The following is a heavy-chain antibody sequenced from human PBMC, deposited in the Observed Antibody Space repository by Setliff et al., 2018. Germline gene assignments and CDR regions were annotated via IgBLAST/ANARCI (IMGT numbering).Heavy chain of an antibody. J-gene: IGHJ4*02. D-gene: IGHD2-2*01. CDR1: GYTFTNYW. Sequence: GESLKISCKGSGYTFTNYWIAWVRQMPGKGLEWMGVIYPGDSDTTYSPSFRGQVTISADKSFSTVYLQWRSLKASDTAMYYCARSTTTTTDYWGQGTLVTVSS. CDR2: IYPGDSDT. V-gene: IGHV5-51*01. CDR3: ARSTTTTTDY.